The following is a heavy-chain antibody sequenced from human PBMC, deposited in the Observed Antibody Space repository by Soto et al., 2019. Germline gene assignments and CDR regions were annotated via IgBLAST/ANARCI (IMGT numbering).Heavy chain of an antibody. D-gene: IGHD3-22*01. CDR2: IYPGDSDT. CDR1: GYSFTSYW. V-gene: IGHV5-51*01. J-gene: IGHJ4*02. Sequence: PGESLKISCKGSGYSFTSYWIGWVRQMPGKGLEWMGIIYPGDSDTRYSPSFQGQVTISADKSISTAYLQWSSLKASDTAMYYCARLFGSIYDSTGPSGYWGQVTLVTVSS. CDR3: ARLFGSIYDSTGPSGY.